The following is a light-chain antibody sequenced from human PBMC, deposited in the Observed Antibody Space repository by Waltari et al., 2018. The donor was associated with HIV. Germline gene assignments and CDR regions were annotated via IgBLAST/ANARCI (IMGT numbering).Light chain of an antibody. CDR1: SSDIGLYNY. Sequence: QSALTQPPSVSGFPGQSVTISCTGTSSDIGLYNYVSWYQQCPGKAPKLVIFEVTKRPSGVPDRFSGSKSGNTASLTVSGLQPEDEGDYYCSSYAAMNNFYVLFGGGTKLTVL. J-gene: IGLJ2*01. CDR2: EVT. V-gene: IGLV2-8*01. CDR3: SSYAAMNNFYVL.